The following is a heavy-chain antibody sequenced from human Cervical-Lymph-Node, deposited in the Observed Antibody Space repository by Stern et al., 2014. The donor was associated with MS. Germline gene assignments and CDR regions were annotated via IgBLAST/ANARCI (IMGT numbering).Heavy chain of an antibody. Sequence: EVQLVESGGDLVQPGGSLRLSCVASGFTFSHYWMQWVRQAPGKGLVLVSESTSYGSSTTSADSVKGRFTVSRDNAKNTLYLQMDSLRAEDTAVYFCARDNYGTDYWGQGTLVTVSS. CDR2: STSYGSST. CDR1: GFTFSHYW. J-gene: IGHJ4*02. CDR3: ARDNYGTDY. D-gene: IGHD3-16*01. V-gene: IGHV3-74*01.